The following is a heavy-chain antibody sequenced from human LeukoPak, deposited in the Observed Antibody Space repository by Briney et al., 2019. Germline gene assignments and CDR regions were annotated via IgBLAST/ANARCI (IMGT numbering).Heavy chain of an antibody. J-gene: IGHJ5*02. Sequence: ASVKVSCKASGGTFRTFAISWVRQAPGQGLEWMGWISAYNGNTNYAQKLQGRVTMTTDTSTSTAYMELRSLRSDDTAVYYCARQSGWSKNWFDPWGQGTLVTVSS. V-gene: IGHV1-18*01. D-gene: IGHD6-19*01. CDR1: GGTFRTFA. CDR2: ISAYNGNT. CDR3: ARQSGWSKNWFDP.